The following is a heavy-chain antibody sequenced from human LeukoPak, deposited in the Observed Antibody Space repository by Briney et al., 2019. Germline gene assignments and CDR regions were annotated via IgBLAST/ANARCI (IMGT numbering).Heavy chain of an antibody. J-gene: IGHJ4*02. Sequence: GGSLRLSCAASGFTFSSYAMSWVRQAPGKGLEWVSGISGSGRSTNYADSVKGRFTISRDNSKNTLYLQMNSLRAEDTAVYYCATDRERDPSVYYLVGGQGTLITVSS. D-gene: IGHD3-22*01. CDR3: ATDRERDPSVYYLV. CDR1: GFTFSSYA. V-gene: IGHV3-23*01. CDR2: ISGSGRST.